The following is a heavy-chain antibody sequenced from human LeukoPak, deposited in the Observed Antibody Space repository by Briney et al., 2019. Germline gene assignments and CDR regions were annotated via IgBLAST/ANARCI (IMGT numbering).Heavy chain of an antibody. V-gene: IGHV4-59*01. CDR3: TRDRRDGYNYVDV. Sequence: PSETLSLTCTVSGGSINNYYWSWIRQPPGKGLEWIGYISYSGSTDYNPSLNSRVTMSVDTSKNQFSLKLKSVTPADTAIYYCTRDRRDGYNYVDVWGQGTLVTVSS. CDR2: ISYSGST. D-gene: IGHD5-24*01. CDR1: GGSINNYY. J-gene: IGHJ4*02.